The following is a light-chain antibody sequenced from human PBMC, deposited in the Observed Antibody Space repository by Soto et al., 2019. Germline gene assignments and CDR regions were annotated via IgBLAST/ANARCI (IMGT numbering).Light chain of an antibody. CDR3: QTWGTGIVV. V-gene: IGLV4-69*01. CDR1: SGHINYA. J-gene: IGLJ2*01. CDR2: LNSDGSH. Sequence: QSVLTQSPSASASLGASVKLTCTVSSGHINYAIAWYQQQPEKDPRCLMKLNSDGSHSKGDEMPDRFSGSSSGAERYLTISSLQSEDEADYYCQTWGTGIVVFGGGTKLTVL.